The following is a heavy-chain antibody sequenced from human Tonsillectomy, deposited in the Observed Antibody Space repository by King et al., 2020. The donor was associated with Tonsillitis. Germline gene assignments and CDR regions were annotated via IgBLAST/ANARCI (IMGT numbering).Heavy chain of an antibody. Sequence: VQLQESGPGLVKPSETLSLTSTVSGGSISSYYWSWIRQPPGKGLEWIGYIYYSGSTNYNPSLKSRVTISVDTSKNQFTLKLSSVTAADSAVYYCARGGPCIQLWSGAFDIWGQGTMVTVSS. CDR2: IYYSGST. V-gene: IGHV4-59*01. CDR3: ARGGPCIQLWSGAFDI. J-gene: IGHJ3*02. D-gene: IGHD5-18*01. CDR1: GGSISSYY.